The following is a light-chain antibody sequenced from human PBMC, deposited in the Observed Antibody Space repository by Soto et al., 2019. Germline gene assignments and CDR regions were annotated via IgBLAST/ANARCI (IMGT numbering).Light chain of an antibody. V-gene: IGKV1-5*03. CDR3: QQYNNWPPIT. Sequence: DIQMTQSPSSLSASVGDRVTITCRASQSISSYLNWYQQKPGKAPKLLIYKASTLKSGVPSRFSGSGSGTEFTLTISSLQSEDFAVYYCQQYNNWPPITFGQGTRLEIK. J-gene: IGKJ5*01. CDR1: QSISSY. CDR2: KAS.